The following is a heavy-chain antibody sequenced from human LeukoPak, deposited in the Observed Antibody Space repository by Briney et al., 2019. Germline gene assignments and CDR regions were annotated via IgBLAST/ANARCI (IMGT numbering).Heavy chain of an antibody. Sequence: GGSLRLSCAASGFTFSSYVMSWVRQAPGKGLEWVSGIRGSGGTTYYADSVKGRFTISRDNSKNTLYLQMNSLRAEDTAVYYCAKQYKSYSYYYYMDVRGKGTTVTASS. J-gene: IGHJ6*03. CDR1: GFTFSSYV. CDR3: AKQYKSYSYYYYMDV. V-gene: IGHV3-23*01. D-gene: IGHD1-1*01. CDR2: IRGSGGTT.